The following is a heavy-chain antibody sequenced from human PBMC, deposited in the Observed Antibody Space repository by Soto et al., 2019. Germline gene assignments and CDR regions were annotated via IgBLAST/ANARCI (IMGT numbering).Heavy chain of an antibody. J-gene: IGHJ3*02. D-gene: IGHD3-3*02. Sequence: ASVKVSCKATGYTFSAYTMNWVRQAPGQSLEWMGWINAGSGNTKYSQNFQGRVSITRDTSASTVYMELTGLTSEDTAVYYCARDTETLGPRANDALDIWGQGTMVTVSS. CDR3: ARDTETLGPRANDALDI. CDR2: INAGSGNT. CDR1: GYTFSAYT. V-gene: IGHV1-3*01.